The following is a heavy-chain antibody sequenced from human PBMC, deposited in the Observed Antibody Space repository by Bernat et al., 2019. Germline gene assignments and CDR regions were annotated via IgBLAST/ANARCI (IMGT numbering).Heavy chain of an antibody. J-gene: IGHJ4*02. V-gene: IGHV3-21*01. CDR1: GFTFSSYR. CDR2: ISSSRSYI. Sequence: EVQLVESGGGLVKPGGSLRLSCAASGFTFSSYRMNWVRQAPGKGLEWVASISSSRSYIYYADSVKGRFTISRDNAKNSLYLQMNSLRAGDTAVYYCARGRDYVWGSYRTFDYWGQGTLVTVSS. CDR3: ARGRDYVWGSYRTFDY. D-gene: IGHD3-16*01.